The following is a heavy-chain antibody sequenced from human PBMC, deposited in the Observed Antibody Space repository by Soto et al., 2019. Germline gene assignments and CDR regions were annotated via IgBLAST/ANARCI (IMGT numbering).Heavy chain of an antibody. V-gene: IGHV4-30-2*01. D-gene: IGHD1-1*01. CDR3: ARGGYGTPNDY. Sequence: SETLSLTCAVSGGPISSGGYSWSWIRQPPGKGLEWIGYIYHSGSTYYNPSLKSRVTISVDRSKNQFSLKLSSVTAADTAVYYCARGGYGTPNDYWGQGTLVTVSS. CDR2: IYHSGST. J-gene: IGHJ4*02. CDR1: GGPISSGGYS.